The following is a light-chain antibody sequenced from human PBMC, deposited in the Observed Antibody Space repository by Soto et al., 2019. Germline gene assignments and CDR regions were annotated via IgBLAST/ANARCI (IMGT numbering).Light chain of an antibody. CDR1: SGYSNYK. V-gene: IGLV9-49*01. CDR2: VGTGGIVG. CDR3: GADHGSGSNFVVV. J-gene: IGLJ2*01. Sequence: QAVVTQPPSASASLGASVTLTCTLSSGYSNYKVDWYQQRPGKGPRFVMRVGTGGIVGSKGDGIPDRFSVLCSGLNRYLTIKNIQEEDESDYHCGADHGSGSNFVVVFGGGTKVTVL.